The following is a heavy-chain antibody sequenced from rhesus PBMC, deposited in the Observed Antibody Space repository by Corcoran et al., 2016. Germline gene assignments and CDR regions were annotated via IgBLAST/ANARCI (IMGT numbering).Heavy chain of an antibody. CDR1: GGSISSGYYY. CDR2: TTNNGST. CDR3: VGRSGYYTESYGLDS. D-gene: IGHD3-28*01. V-gene: IGHV4-122*02. J-gene: IGHJ6*01. Sequence: QVQLQESGPAVVKPSETLSLTCAVSGGSISSGYYYWSWIRQPPGKGLEWIGYTTNNGSTSYHPSLKSRVTISTDTSKNQFSLKRSSVTAADTAVYYCVGRSGYYTESYGLDSWGQGVVVTVSS.